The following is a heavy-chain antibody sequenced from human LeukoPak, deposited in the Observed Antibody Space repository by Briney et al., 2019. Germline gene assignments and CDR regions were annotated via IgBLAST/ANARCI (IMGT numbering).Heavy chain of an antibody. V-gene: IGHV4-39*01. J-gene: IGHJ5*02. CDR3: ARHYGP. D-gene: IGHD3-10*01. CDR2: IYDSGSS. CDR1: GDSIRSSDYD. Sequence: SETLSLTCSVSGDSIRSSDYDWGWISQPPGKGLVWIVSIYDSGSSYYNPSLKSRFPISVDTSKNQFSLKLNSVPAADTAVYYCARHYGPWGQGTLVTVSS.